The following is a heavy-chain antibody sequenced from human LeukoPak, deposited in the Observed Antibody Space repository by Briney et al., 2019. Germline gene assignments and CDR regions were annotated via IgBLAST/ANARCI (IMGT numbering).Heavy chain of an antibody. CDR3: TRNAYSSGWLDAFDI. CDR2: ISGSGGGT. J-gene: IGHJ3*02. D-gene: IGHD6-19*01. V-gene: IGHV3-23*01. Sequence: PGGSLRLSCAASGFTFSSYGMSWVRQAPGKGLEWVSAISGSGGGTYYADSVKGRFTISRDTSKNTLYLQMNTLRAEDTAVYYCTRNAYSSGWLDAFDIWGQGTMVTVSS. CDR1: GFTFSSYG.